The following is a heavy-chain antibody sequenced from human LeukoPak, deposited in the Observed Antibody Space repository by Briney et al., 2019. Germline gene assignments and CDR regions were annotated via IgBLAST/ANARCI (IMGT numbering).Heavy chain of an antibody. D-gene: IGHD5-24*01. CDR2: INHSGST. V-gene: IGHV4-34*01. CDR1: GGSFSGYY. J-gene: IGHJ2*01. Sequence: PSETLSLTCAVYGGSFSGYYWSWIRQPPGKGLEWIGEINHSGSTNYNPSLKSRVTISVDTSKNQFSLKLSSVTAADTAVYYCARGRGRISRDPWYFDLWGRGTLVTVSS. CDR3: ARGRGRISRDPWYFDL.